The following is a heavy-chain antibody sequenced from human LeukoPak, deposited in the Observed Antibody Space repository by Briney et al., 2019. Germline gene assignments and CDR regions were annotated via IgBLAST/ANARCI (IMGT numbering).Heavy chain of an antibody. V-gene: IGHV3-30*04. Sequence: GGSLRLSCAASGFTFSSYAMHWVRQPPGKGLEWVAVISYDGSNKYYADSVKGRFTISRDNSKNTLYLQMNSLRAEDTAVYYCARDKGGGSYYFDYWGQGTLVTVSS. J-gene: IGHJ4*02. CDR1: GFTFSSYA. CDR3: ARDKGGGSYYFDY. CDR2: ISYDGSNK. D-gene: IGHD1-26*01.